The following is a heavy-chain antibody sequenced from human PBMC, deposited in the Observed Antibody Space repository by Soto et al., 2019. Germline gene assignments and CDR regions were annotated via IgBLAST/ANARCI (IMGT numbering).Heavy chain of an antibody. CDR2: ISYDGSNK. CDR3: AKVVRGVTGYYYGMDV. Sequence: GGSLRLSCAASGFTFSSYGMHWVRQAPGKGLEWVAVISYDGSNKYYADSVKGRFTISRDNSKNTLYLQMNSLRAEDTAVYYCAKVVRGVTGYYYGMDVWGQGTTVTVSS. CDR1: GFTFSSYG. D-gene: IGHD3-10*01. V-gene: IGHV3-30*18. J-gene: IGHJ6*02.